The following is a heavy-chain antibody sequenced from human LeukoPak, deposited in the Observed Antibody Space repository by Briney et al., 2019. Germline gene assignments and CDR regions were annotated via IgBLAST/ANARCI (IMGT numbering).Heavy chain of an antibody. D-gene: IGHD3-22*01. CDR1: GFTFSSYA. Sequence: GGSLRLSCAASGFTFSSYAMHWVRQAPGKGLEYVSAISSNGGSTYYASSVKGRFTISRDNSKNTLYLQMGSLRAEDMAVYYCARGLKYYYDSSGYYLADYWGQGTLVTVSS. CDR3: ARGLKYYYDSSGYYLADY. CDR2: ISSNGGST. V-gene: IGHV3-64*01. J-gene: IGHJ4*02.